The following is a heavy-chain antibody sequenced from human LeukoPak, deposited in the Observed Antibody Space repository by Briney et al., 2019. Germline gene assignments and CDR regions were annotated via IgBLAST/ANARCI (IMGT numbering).Heavy chain of an antibody. J-gene: IGHJ4*02. CDR2: IKQDGSEK. CDR1: GFTFSSYW. Sequence: PGGSLRLSCAASGFTFSSYWMSWVRQAPGKGLEWVANIKQDGSEKYYVDSVKGRFTISRDNAKNSLYLQMNSLRAEDTAVYYCARVGGGYGGGYFDYWGQGTLVTVSS. CDR3: ARVGGGYGGGYFDY. V-gene: IGHV3-7*03. D-gene: IGHD5-12*01.